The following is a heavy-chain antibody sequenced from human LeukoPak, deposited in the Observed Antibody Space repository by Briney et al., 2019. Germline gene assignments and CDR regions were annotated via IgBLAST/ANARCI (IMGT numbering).Heavy chain of an antibody. J-gene: IGHJ3*02. CDR2: IKKDGSEK. V-gene: IGHV3-7*01. Sequence: GGSLRLSYAASGFTFSSYGMHWVRPAPGKGLEWGANIKKDGSEKYYVDSVKGRFTISRDNAKNSLYLQMNSLRADDTAVYHCARQETSSYNGAFDIWGQGTMVTVSS. CDR3: ARQETSSYNGAFDI. D-gene: IGHD1-26*01. CDR1: GFTFSSYG.